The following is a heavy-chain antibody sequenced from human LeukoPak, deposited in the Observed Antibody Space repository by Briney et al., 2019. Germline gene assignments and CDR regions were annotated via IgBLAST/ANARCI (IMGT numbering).Heavy chain of an antibody. D-gene: IGHD3-22*01. CDR2: IKQDGSEK. CDR1: GFTFSSYW. V-gene: IGHV3-7*01. Sequence: GGSLRLSCAASGFTFSSYWMSWVRQAPGKGLEWVANIKQDGSEKYYVDSVKGRFTISRDNAKNSLYLQMNSLRAEDTAVYYCARGGYYDSSGYYVYFDYWGQGTLVTVSP. CDR3: ARGGYYDSSGYYVYFDY. J-gene: IGHJ4*02.